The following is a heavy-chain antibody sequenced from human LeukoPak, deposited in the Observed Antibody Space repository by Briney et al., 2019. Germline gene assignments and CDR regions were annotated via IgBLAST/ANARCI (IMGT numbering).Heavy chain of an antibody. J-gene: IGHJ4*02. CDR3: ARVATYCSGGSCPYYFDY. V-gene: IGHV3-48*04. Sequence: PGGSLRLSCAASGFTFSSYSMNWVRQAPGKGLEWVSYISSSGSIIYYADSVKGRFTISRDNGKNSLYVQMKSLRAEDTAVYYCARVATYCSGGSCPYYFDYWGQGTLVTVSS. CDR1: GFTFSSYS. D-gene: IGHD2-15*01. CDR2: ISSSGSII.